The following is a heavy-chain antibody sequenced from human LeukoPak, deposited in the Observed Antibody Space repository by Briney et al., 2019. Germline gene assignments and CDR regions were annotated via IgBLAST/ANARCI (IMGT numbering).Heavy chain of an antibody. CDR3: VRARLAVAGTWYFDY. Sequence: SVKVSCKASGGTFSSYAISWLRQAPGQGLEWMGGIIPIFGTANYAQKFQGRVTITTDESTSTAYMELSSLRSEDTAVYYCVRARLAVAGTWYFDYGGQGTLVTVSS. J-gene: IGHJ4*02. CDR1: GGTFSSYA. D-gene: IGHD6-19*01. CDR2: IIPIFGTA. V-gene: IGHV1-69*05.